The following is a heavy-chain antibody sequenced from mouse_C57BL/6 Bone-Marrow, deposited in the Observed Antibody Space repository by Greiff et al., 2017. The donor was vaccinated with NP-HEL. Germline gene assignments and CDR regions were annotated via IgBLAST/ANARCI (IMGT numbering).Heavy chain of an antibody. CDR3: ASDYYGSPFDY. CDR1: GFTFSSYT. J-gene: IGHJ2*01. Sequence: EVKLMESGGGLVKPGGSLKLSCAASGFTFSSYTMSWVRQTPEKRLEWVATISGGGGNTYYPDSVKGRFTISRDNAKNTLYLQMSSLRSEDTALYYCASDYYGSPFDYWGQGTTLTVSS. D-gene: IGHD1-1*01. CDR2: ISGGGGNT. V-gene: IGHV5-9*01.